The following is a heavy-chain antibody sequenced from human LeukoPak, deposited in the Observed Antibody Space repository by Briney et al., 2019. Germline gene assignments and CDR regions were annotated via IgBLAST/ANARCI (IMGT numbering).Heavy chain of an antibody. D-gene: IGHD2-21*01. CDR1: GFTFSSYA. J-gene: IGHJ4*02. CDR2: ISYDGSNK. V-gene: IGHV3-30-3*01. CDR3: ANNCGGDCYAPDY. Sequence: PGRSLRLSWAASGFTFSSYAMHWVRQAPGKGLEWVAVISYDGSNKYYADSVKGRFTISRDNSKNTLYLQMNSLRADDTAVYYCANNCGGDCYAPDYWGQGTLVTVSS.